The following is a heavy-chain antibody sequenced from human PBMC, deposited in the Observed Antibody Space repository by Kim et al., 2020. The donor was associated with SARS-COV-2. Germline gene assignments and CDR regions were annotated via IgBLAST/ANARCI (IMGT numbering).Heavy chain of an antibody. Sequence: NYAQKFQGRVTITADESTSTAYMEMSSLRSEDTAVYYCARSYYDILTFDYWGQGTLVTVSS. V-gene: IGHV1-69*01. D-gene: IGHD3-9*01. CDR3: ARSYYDILTFDY. J-gene: IGHJ4*02.